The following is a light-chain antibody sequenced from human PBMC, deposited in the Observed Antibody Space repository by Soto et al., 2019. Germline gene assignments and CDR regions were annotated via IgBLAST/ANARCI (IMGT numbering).Light chain of an antibody. V-gene: IGKV1-6*01. CDR2: AAS. CDR3: LQDNNYPLT. Sequence: IQMTQSPSTLSASVGDRVTITCRASQGISSSLAWYQQKPGKAPNLLIYAASTLQSGVPSRFSGSGSGTDFTLTISGLQPEDVATYYCLQDNNYPLTFGGGTKVDIK. J-gene: IGKJ4*01. CDR1: QGISSS.